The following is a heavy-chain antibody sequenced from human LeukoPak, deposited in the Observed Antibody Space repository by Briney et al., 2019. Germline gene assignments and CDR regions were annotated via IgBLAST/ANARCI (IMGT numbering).Heavy chain of an antibody. CDR1: GFTFSSYS. CDR3: ARLRERTVDY. Sequence: PGGSLRLSCAASGFTFSSYSMNWVRQAPGKGLEWISSISSSSSYIYYADSVKGRFTISRDNAKNSLYLQMNSLRAEDTAVYYCARLRERTVDYWGQGTLVTVSS. J-gene: IGHJ4*02. CDR2: ISSSSSYI. V-gene: IGHV3-21*01. D-gene: IGHD4-17*01.